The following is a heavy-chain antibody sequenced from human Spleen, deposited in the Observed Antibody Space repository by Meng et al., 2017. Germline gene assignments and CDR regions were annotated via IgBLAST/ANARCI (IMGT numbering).Heavy chain of an antibody. CDR3: ASGTPGRSYCDY. CDR2: FVNYVDT. V-gene: IGHV1-18*01. J-gene: IGHJ4*02. CDR1: GDTSTSYD. D-gene: IGHD2-15*01. Sequence: QVQLVQSGAELKKPGASVKVSCKASGDTSTSYDLNWVRQAPGQGLEWMGWFVNYVDTYPAPKFQGRVTMTTDTHTNTAFMELRSLTSDDTAVYYCASGTPGRSYCDYWGQGTLVTVSS.